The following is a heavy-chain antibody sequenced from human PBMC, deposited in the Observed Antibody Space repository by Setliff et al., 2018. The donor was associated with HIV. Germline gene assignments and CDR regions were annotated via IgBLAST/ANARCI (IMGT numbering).Heavy chain of an antibody. J-gene: IGHJ4*02. D-gene: IGHD3-10*01. CDR1: GASVNSDDYY. CDR3: ARVPFGSGSYSFDF. V-gene: IGHV4-30-4*01. Sequence: TLSLTCTVSGASVNSDDYYWSWIRQTPGKGLEWIGYIYYSGDTYYNATLQSRATILLDASKNQFFLTLTSVTAADTAVYFCARVPFGSGSYSFDFWGQGTLVTVSS. CDR2: IYYSGDT.